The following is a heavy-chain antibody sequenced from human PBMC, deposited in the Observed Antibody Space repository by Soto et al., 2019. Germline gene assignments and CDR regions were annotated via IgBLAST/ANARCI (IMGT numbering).Heavy chain of an antibody. V-gene: IGHV3-23*01. CDR1: GLTFSSYA. CDR2: ISGSGGST. J-gene: IGHJ5*02. CDR3: ANDQLYIRVVIHNWFHP. Sequence: EVQLLESGGGLIQPGGSLRLSCAASGLTFSSYAMRWVRQAPGKGLEWVSAISGSGGSTYYADSVKGRFTISRDNSKNTLYLQMNSLRADDTAVYYCANDQLYIRVVIHNWFHPWGQGTLVTVSS. D-gene: IGHD3-10*02.